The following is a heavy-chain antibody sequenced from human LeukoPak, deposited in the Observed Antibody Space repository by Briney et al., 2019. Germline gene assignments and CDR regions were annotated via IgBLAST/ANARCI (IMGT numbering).Heavy chain of an antibody. CDR2: INHSGST. V-gene: IGHV4-34*01. Sequence: PSETLSLTCTVSGGSISSYYWSWIRQPPGKGLEWIGEINHSGSTNYNPSLKSRVTISVDTSKNQFSLKLSSVTAADTAVYYCARRAMIVVRGFDYWGQGTLVTVSS. J-gene: IGHJ4*02. D-gene: IGHD3-22*01. CDR1: GGSISSYY. CDR3: ARRAMIVVRGFDY.